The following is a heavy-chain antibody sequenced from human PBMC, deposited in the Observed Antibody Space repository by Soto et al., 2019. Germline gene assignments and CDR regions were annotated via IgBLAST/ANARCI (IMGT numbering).Heavy chain of an antibody. CDR2: ISAYTGNT. Sequence: QVQLVQSGAEVKSPGPSVKVSCKASGYTFSNNGINWVRQAPGQGLEWMGWISAYTGNTKYAQSFQGRVTMTTDTSTSTAYLELRTLRYDDTAVYYCARKGGEWEPADYWGQGTLVTVSS. V-gene: IGHV1-18*01. CDR3: ARKGGEWEPADY. CDR1: GYTFSNNG. D-gene: IGHD1-26*01. J-gene: IGHJ4*02.